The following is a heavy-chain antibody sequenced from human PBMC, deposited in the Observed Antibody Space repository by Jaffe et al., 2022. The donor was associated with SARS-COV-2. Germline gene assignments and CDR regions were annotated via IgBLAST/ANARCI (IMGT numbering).Heavy chain of an antibody. Sequence: QLQLQESGPGLVKPSETLSLTCTVSGGSISSSSYYWGWIRQPPGKGLEWIGSIYYSGSTYYNPSLKSRVTISVDTSKNQFSLKLSSVTAADTAVYYCARQMGELPPGGGGEFDYWGQGTLVTVSS. CDR3: ARQMGELPPGGGGEFDY. V-gene: IGHV4-39*01. J-gene: IGHJ4*02. CDR2: IYYSGST. D-gene: IGHD1-26*01. CDR1: GGSISSSSYY.